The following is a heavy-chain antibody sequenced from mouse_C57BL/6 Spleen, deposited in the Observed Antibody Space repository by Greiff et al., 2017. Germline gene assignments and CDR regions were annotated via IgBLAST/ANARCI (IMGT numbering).Heavy chain of an antibody. Sequence: HVQLQQPGAELVKPGASVKLSCKASGYTFTSYWMHWVKQRPGQGLEWIGMIHPNSGSTNYNEKFKSKATLTVDKSSSTAYMQLSSLTSEDSAVYYCAEGGTQGAMDYWGQGTSVTVSS. CDR1: GYTFTSYW. V-gene: IGHV1-64*01. D-gene: IGHD3-3*01. CDR2: IHPNSGST. CDR3: AEGGTQGAMDY. J-gene: IGHJ4*01.